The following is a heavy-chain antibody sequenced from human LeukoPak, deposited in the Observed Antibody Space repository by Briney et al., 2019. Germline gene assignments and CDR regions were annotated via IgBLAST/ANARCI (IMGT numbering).Heavy chain of an antibody. CDR3: ARVELWFGDWYFDY. CDR1: GGTFSSYA. CDR2: IIPIFGTA. V-gene: IGHV1-69*13. J-gene: IGHJ4*02. D-gene: IGHD3-10*01. Sequence: ASVKVSCKASGGTFSSYAISWVRQAPGQGLEWMGGIIPIFGTANYAQKFQGRVTITADESTSTAYMELSSLRSEDTAVYYCARVELWFGDWYFDYWGQGTLVTVSS.